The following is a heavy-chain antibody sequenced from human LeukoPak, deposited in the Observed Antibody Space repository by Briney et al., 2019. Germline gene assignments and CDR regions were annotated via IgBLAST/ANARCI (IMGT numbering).Heavy chain of an antibody. Sequence: ASVKVSCKASGYTFTSYCMHWVRQAPGQGLEWMGIINPSGGSTSYAQKFQGRVTMTRDMSTSTIYMELSSLRSEDTAVYYCATSLTGTYYFDYWGQGTLVTVSS. D-gene: IGHD1-20*01. CDR1: GYTFTSYC. CDR2: INPSGGST. CDR3: ATSLTGTYYFDY. V-gene: IGHV1-46*01. J-gene: IGHJ4*02.